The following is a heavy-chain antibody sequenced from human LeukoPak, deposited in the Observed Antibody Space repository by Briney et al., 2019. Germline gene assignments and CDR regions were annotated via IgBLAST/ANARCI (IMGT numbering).Heavy chain of an antibody. Sequence: SETLSLTCTVSGGSISSSSYYWGWIRQPPGKGLEWIGSIYYSGSTYYNPSLKSRVTISVDTSKNQFSLKLSSVTAADTAVYYCARSSGSQYSFDYWGQGTLVTVSS. D-gene: IGHD1-26*01. J-gene: IGHJ4*02. V-gene: IGHV4-39*01. CDR1: GGSISSSSYY. CDR3: ARSSGSQYSFDY. CDR2: IYYSGST.